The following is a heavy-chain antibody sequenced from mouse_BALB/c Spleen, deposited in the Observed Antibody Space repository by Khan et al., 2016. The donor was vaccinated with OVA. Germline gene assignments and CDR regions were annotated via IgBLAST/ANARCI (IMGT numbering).Heavy chain of an antibody. CDR1: GYSFSTYY. V-gene: IGHV1S135*01. CDR2: IDPFNGGT. D-gene: IGHD1-1*01. CDR3: ARDGSTSWFAY. Sequence: VQLQQSGPELMKPGASVKISCTASGYSFSTYYIHWVTRSHGKTLEWIGYIDPFNGGTTYNQKFKGKATLTVDKSSSTAYMHLTSLTSEDSAVYYCARDGSTSWFAYWGQGTLVNGSA. J-gene: IGHJ3*01.